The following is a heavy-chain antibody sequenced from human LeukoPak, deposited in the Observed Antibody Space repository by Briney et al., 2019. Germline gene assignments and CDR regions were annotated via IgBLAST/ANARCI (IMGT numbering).Heavy chain of an antibody. CDR2: ISAYNGNT. CDR3: ARDENYGIFFNVDY. CDR1: GYTFTNYG. V-gene: IGHV1-18*01. J-gene: IGHJ4*02. D-gene: IGHD4-17*01. Sequence: ASVKVSCKASGYTFTNYGISWVRQAPGQGLEWMGWISAYNGNTNYAQKLQGRVTMTTDTSTNTAYMELRSLRSDDTAVYYCARDENYGIFFNVDYWGQGALVTVSS.